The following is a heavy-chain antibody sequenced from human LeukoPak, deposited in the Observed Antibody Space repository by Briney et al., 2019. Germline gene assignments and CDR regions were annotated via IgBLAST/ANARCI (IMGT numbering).Heavy chain of an antibody. Sequence: GESLKISCKGSGYSFTSFWIGWVRQMPGKGLEWMGIIYPSDSDTRYSPSFQGQVTISADKSISTAYLQWSSLKASDTAMYYCARQRRNGGIAASNDAFDIWGQGTMVTVSS. CDR3: ARQRRNGGIAASNDAFDI. V-gene: IGHV5-51*01. CDR1: GYSFTSFW. D-gene: IGHD6-13*01. J-gene: IGHJ3*02. CDR2: IYPSDSDT.